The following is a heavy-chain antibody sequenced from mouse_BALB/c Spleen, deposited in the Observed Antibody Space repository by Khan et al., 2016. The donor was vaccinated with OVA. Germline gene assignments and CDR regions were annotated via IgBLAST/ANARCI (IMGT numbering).Heavy chain of an antibody. CDR2: IYFSGSI. Sequence: EVQLQESGPDLVKPSQSLSLTCTVTGYSITSGYAWHWIRQFPGNKLEWMAYIYFSGSINYNPSLKSRISVTRDTYKNQFFLQLNSVTSEDTATYYCTRDGNYMDYWGQGTSVTVAS. CDR1: GYSITSGYA. V-gene: IGHV3-1*02. CDR3: TRDGNYMDY. J-gene: IGHJ4*01. D-gene: IGHD2-1*01.